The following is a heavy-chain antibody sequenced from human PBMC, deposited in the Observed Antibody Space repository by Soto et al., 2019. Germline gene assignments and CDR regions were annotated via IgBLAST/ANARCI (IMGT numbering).Heavy chain of an antibody. CDR3: ARDGWDYYDSSGYDY. CDR2: INPNSGGT. Sequence: ASVKVSCKASGYTFTGYYMHWVRQAPGQGLEWMGWINPNSGGTNYAQKFQGRVTMTRDTSISTAYMELSRLRSDDTAVYYCARDGWDYYDSSGYDYWGQGTLVTVSS. CDR1: GYTFTGYY. J-gene: IGHJ4*02. V-gene: IGHV1-2*02. D-gene: IGHD3-22*01.